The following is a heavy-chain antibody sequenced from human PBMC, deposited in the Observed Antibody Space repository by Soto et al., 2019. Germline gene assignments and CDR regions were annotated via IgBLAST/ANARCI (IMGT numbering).Heavy chain of an antibody. CDR2: IYYSGST. CDR1: GGSISSGGYY. CDR3: ARGGIVVVPAAIPNWFDP. V-gene: IGHV4-31*03. J-gene: IGHJ5*02. D-gene: IGHD2-2*01. Sequence: SETLSLTCTVSGGSISSGGYYWSWIRQHPGKGLEWIGYIYYSGSTYYNPSLKSRVTISVDTSKNQFSLKLSSVTAADTAVYYCARGGIVVVPAAIPNWFDPWGQGTLVTVSS.